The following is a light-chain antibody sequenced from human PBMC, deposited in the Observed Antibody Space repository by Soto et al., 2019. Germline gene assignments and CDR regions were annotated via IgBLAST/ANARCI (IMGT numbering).Light chain of an antibody. Sequence: QPVLTQSPSASASLGASVKLTCTLSSGHSTYPIAWHQQQPEKGPRYLMKLNSDGSHSKGEGIPDRFSGSSSGAERYLTISSLQSEDEADYYCQTWGTGTVVFGGGTKVTV. CDR2: LNSDGSH. V-gene: IGLV4-69*01. CDR1: SGHSTYP. CDR3: QTWGTGTVV. J-gene: IGLJ2*01.